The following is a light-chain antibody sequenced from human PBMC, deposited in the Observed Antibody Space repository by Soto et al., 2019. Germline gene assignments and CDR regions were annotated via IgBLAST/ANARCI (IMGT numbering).Light chain of an antibody. CDR3: SSYTKTSSVI. J-gene: IGLJ2*01. CDR2: EVA. CDR1: SRDVGAYNY. V-gene: IGLV2-14*01. Sequence: QSALIQPASVSGSPGQSITISCTGTSRDVGAYNYVSWYQQLPGKVPKLIIYEVATRPSGVSNRFSGSKSANAASLTISGLQAEDEADYYCSSYTKTSSVIFGGGTQLTVL.